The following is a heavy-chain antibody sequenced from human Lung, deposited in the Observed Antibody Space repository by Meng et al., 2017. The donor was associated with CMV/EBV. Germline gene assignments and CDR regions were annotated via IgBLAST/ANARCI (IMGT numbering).Heavy chain of an antibody. V-gene: IGHV5-51*01. CDR3: ARLGGDGYLDAFDF. CDR2: IYPGDFDT. Sequence: GGSLRLXCKATGYSFTKNWIGWVRQMPGKGLEWMGVIYPGDFDTRYSPSFRGQVTISADRSITTAYLQWSSLKASDTAMYYCARLGGDGYLDAFDFWGQGXMVTVSS. CDR1: GYSFTKNW. D-gene: IGHD5-24*01. J-gene: IGHJ3*01.